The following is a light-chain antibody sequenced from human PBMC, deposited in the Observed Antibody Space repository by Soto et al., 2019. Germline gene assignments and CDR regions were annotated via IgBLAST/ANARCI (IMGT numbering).Light chain of an antibody. Sequence: VMTQSPATLSVSPGERATLSCRASQSVSSNLAWYQQRPGQSPILLIYDSSTRATGIPARFGGSGAGTEFTLTISSLQSADFAMYYCQQYNNWPRTFGQGTKVDIK. CDR3: QQYNNWPRT. CDR2: DSS. V-gene: IGKV3-15*01. J-gene: IGKJ1*01. CDR1: QSVSSN.